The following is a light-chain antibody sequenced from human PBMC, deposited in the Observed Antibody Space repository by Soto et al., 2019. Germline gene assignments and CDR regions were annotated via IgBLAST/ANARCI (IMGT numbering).Light chain of an antibody. V-gene: IGLV2-14*01. J-gene: IGLJ2*01. CDR1: SGDVGSYKY. CDR3: SSYTITSTLVI. CDR2: EVN. Sequence: QSALTQPASVSGSPGQWISVSCTGSSGDVGSYKYVSWYQQHPGKAPKLIIYEVNKRPSGVSDRFSGSKSGNTASLTISGLQAEDEADYYCSSYTITSTLVIFGGGTKLTVL.